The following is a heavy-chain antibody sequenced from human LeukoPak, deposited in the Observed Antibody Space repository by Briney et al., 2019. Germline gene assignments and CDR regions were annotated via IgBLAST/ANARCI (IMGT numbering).Heavy chain of an antibody. CDR3: ARDVGASAPDAFDI. V-gene: IGHV3-21*01. CDR2: ISSSSDYI. Sequence: GGSLRLSCAASGFTFSTYNMNWVRQAPGKGLEWVSSISSSSDYIYYADSVKGRFTISRDNAKNSLYLQMNSLRAEDTDVYYCARDVGASAPDAFDIWGQGTMVTVSS. CDR1: GFTFSTYN. J-gene: IGHJ3*02. D-gene: IGHD1-26*01.